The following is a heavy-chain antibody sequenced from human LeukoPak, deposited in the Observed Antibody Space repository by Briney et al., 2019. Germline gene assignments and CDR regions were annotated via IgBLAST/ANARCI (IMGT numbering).Heavy chain of an antibody. CDR1: GGSFSGYY. V-gene: IGHV4-34*01. Sequence: SETLSLTCAVYGGSFSGYYWSWIRQPPGKGLEWIGEINHSGSTNYNPSLKSRVTISVDTSKNQFSLKLSSVTAADTAVYYCARYPQSDYWGQGTLVTVSS. CDR3: ARYPQSDY. CDR2: INHSGST. J-gene: IGHJ4*02.